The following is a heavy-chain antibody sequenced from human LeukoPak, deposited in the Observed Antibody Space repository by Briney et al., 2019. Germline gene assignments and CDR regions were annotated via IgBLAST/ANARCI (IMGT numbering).Heavy chain of an antibody. CDR2: ISSSGSSI. J-gene: IGHJ4*02. CDR3: ARDLSPVVRASPMGY. Sequence: GGSLRLSCAASGFTFSSYEMNWVRQAPGKGLDWVSYISSSGSSIYYADSVKGRFTISSDTSKNTLYLQMNSLRAEDTAVYYCARDLSPVVRASPMGYWGQGTLVTVSS. D-gene: IGHD3-10*01. V-gene: IGHV3-48*03. CDR1: GFTFSSYE.